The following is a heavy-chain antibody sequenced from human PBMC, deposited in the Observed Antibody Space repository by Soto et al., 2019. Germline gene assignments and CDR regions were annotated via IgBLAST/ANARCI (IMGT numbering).Heavy chain of an antibody. CDR3: ARHFSPGELPYYYYGMDV. J-gene: IGHJ6*02. CDR1: GGSISSSSYY. V-gene: IGHV4-39*01. Sequence: SETLSLTCTVSGGSISSSSYYWGWIRQPPGKGLEWIGSIYYSGSTYYNPSLKSRVTISVDTSKNQFSLKLSSVTAADTAVYYCARHFSPGELPYYYYGMDVWGQGTTVTVSS. CDR2: IYYSGST. D-gene: IGHD1-26*01.